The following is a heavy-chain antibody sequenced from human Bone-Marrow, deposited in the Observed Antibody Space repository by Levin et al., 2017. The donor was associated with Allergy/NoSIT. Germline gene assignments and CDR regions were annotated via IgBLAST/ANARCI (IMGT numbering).Heavy chain of an antibody. J-gene: IGHJ4*02. Sequence: SETLSLTCTVSGGSISSYYWNWIRQPPGKGLEWIGSIYHSGGTYYNPSLQSRVTISLDTSTNQFSLKLSSVTAADPAVSYCARKYGTGWYTYYLDYWGQGTLVTVSS. CDR3: ARKYGTGWYTYYLDY. CDR1: GGSISSYY. D-gene: IGHD6-19*01. CDR2: IYHSGGT. V-gene: IGHV4-59*13.